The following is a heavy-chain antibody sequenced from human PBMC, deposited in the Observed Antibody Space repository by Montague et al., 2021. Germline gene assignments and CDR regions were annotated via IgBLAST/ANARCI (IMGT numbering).Heavy chain of an antibody. Sequence: SETLSLTCTVSGDSINFYYWSWIRQPPGMGLEWIGYAYYTGTTNYNPSLKSRVTISVDTSRNQFFLNVNSVTAADTAVYYCARKGTNWDYWGQGTLVTVSS. J-gene: IGHJ4*02. CDR3: ARKGTNWDY. V-gene: IGHV4-59*01. CDR2: AYYTGTT. CDR1: GDSINFYY. D-gene: IGHD2-8*01.